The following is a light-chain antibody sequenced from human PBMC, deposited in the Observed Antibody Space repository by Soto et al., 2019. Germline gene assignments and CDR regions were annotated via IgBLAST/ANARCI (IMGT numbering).Light chain of an antibody. CDR1: ISNIGNNF. CDR3: GTWDYRLSAMV. J-gene: IGLJ2*01. V-gene: IGLV1-51*01. Sequence: QSVLTQPPSVSAAPGQKVTISCSGSISNIGNNFVSWYKQLPGTAPKLLIYDNNKRPSGSPDRVSGSKSGTSATLGIIGLQTGDEADYYCGTWDYRLSAMVFGGGTQLTVL. CDR2: DNN.